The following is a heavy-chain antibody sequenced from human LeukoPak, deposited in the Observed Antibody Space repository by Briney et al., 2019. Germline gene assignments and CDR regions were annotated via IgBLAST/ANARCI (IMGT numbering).Heavy chain of an antibody. Sequence: ASVKVSCKASGYTFTGYYMHWVRQAPGQGLGWMGWINPNSGGTNYAQKFQGRVTMTRDTSISTAYMELSRLRSDDTAVYYCARDVDIVVVPAAIGYWGQGTLVTVSS. CDR3: ARDVDIVVVPAAIGY. J-gene: IGHJ4*02. V-gene: IGHV1-2*02. CDR2: INPNSGGT. D-gene: IGHD2-2*03. CDR1: GYTFTGYY.